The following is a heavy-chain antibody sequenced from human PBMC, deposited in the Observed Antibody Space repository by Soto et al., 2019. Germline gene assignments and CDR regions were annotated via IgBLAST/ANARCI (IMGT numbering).Heavy chain of an antibody. CDR1: GGSFSGYY. J-gene: IGHJ4*02. Sequence: PSETLSLTCAVYGGSFSGYYWSWIRQPPGKGLEWIGEINHSGSTNYNPSLKSRVTISVDTSKNQFSLKLSSVTAADTAVYYCARITTGSGSYYNYFDYWGQGTLVTVSS. CDR2: INHSGST. D-gene: IGHD3-10*01. CDR3: ARITTGSGSYYNYFDY. V-gene: IGHV4-34*01.